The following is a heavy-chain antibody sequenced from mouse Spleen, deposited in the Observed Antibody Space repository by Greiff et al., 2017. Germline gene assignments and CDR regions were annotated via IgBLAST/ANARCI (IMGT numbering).Heavy chain of an antibody. CDR3: ARVYDGYRGYFDY. CDR1: GYTFTDYN. Sequence: SGPELVKPGASVKISCKASGYTFTDYNMHWVKQSHGKSLEWIGYIYPYNGGTGYNQKFKSKATLTVDNSSSTAYMELRSLTSEDSAVYYCARVYDGYRGYFDYWGQGTTLTVSS. D-gene: IGHD2-3*01. CDR2: IYPYNGGT. V-gene: IGHV1S29*02. J-gene: IGHJ2*01.